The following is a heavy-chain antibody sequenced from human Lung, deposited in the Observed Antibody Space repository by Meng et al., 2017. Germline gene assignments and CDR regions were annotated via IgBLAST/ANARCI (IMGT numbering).Heavy chain of an antibody. CDR1: GGSISSSNW. D-gene: IGHD3-10*01. Sequence: QVELQGAGPGLGKPSGTLSLTCAVSGGSISSSNWWSWVRQPPGKGLEWIGEIYHSGSTNYNPSLKSRVTISVDKSKNQFSLKLSSVTAADTAVYYCARGSITMVRGVSVFDPWGQGTLVTVSS. V-gene: IGHV4-4*02. J-gene: IGHJ5*02. CDR3: ARGSITMVRGVSVFDP. CDR2: IYHSGST.